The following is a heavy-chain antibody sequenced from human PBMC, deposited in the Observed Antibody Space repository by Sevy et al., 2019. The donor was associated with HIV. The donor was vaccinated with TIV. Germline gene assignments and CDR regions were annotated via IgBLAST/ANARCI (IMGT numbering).Heavy chain of an antibody. CDR1: GFTFSSYW. CDR2: IKQDGSEK. V-gene: IGHV3-7*01. D-gene: IGHD1-26*01. Sequence: GGSLRLSCAASGFTFSSYWMSWVRQAPGKGLEWVANIKQDGSEKYYVDSVKGRFTISRDNAKNSLYLQMNSLRAEDTAVYYCARERGISFIVGATTGAFHIWVQGTMVTVSS. J-gene: IGHJ3*02. CDR3: ARERGISFIVGATTGAFHI.